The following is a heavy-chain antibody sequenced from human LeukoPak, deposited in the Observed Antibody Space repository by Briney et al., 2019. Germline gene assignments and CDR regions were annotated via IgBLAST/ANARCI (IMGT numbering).Heavy chain of an antibody. J-gene: IGHJ5*02. CDR3: ARGPTLYSSGRNWFDP. Sequence: SETLSLTCSVSGGSVSGTNYYWAWIRQPPEKGLEWIGTIYYSGSTYYNVSLKSRVTISVDTSKNQFSLNLNSVTAADTAVYYCARGPTLYSSGRNWFDPWGQGTLVTVSS. CDR1: GGSVSGTNYY. V-gene: IGHV4-39*07. D-gene: IGHD6-19*01. CDR2: IYYSGST.